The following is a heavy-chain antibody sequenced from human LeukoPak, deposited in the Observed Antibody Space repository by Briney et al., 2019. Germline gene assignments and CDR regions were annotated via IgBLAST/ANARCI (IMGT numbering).Heavy chain of an antibody. D-gene: IGHD5-12*01. J-gene: IGHJ5*02. CDR2: ISGSGGST. Sequence: PGGSLRLSCAASGFTFSSYAMSWVRQAPGKGLEWVSAISGSGGSTYYADSVKGRFTISRDNAKNSLYLQMNSLRVEDTAVYYCAREDSYEDNWFDPWGQGTLVTVSS. V-gene: IGHV3-23*01. CDR1: GFTFSSYA. CDR3: AREDSYEDNWFDP.